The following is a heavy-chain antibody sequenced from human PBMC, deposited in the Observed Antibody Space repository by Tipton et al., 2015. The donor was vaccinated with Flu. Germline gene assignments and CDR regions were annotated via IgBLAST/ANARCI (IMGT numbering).Heavy chain of an antibody. CDR1: GASISSYY. V-gene: IGHV4-59*01. J-gene: IGHJ6*02. CDR2: LYKSGST. Sequence: TLSLTCTVSGASISSYYWSWIRQPPGKGLEWIGFLYKSGSTYYNPSLKSRVSISVDTSKNQFSLKLSSVTAADTAVYYCTRATPDSAWYEEGYSYGMDVWGQGTTVTVSS. CDR3: TRATPDSAWYEEGYSYGMDV. D-gene: IGHD6-19*01.